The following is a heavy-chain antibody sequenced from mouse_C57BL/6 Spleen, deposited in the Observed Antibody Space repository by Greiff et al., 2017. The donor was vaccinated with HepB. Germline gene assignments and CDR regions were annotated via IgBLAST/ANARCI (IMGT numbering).Heavy chain of an antibody. CDR3: AITDYSSYEYDFDY. V-gene: IGHV1-82*01. Sequence: VQLQQSGPELVKPGASVKISCKASGYAFSSSWMNWVKQRPGKGLEWIGRIYPGDGDTNYNGKFKGKATLTADKSSSTAYMQLSSLTSEATAVYFCAITDYSSYEYDFDYSGQRTTLTNSS. D-gene: IGHD2-5*01. J-gene: IGHJ2*01. CDR2: IYPGDGDT. CDR1: GYAFSSSW.